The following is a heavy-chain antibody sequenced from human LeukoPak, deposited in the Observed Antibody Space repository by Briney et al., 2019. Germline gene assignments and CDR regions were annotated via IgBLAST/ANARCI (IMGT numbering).Heavy chain of an antibody. D-gene: IGHD5-24*01. V-gene: IGHV3-74*01. J-gene: IGHJ6*02. CDR3: ARDRDGYYYYYGMDV. Sequence: PGGSLRLSCAASGFTFSSYWMHWVRQAPGKGLVWVSRINSDGSSTSYADSVKGRFTISRDNAKNTLYLQMNSLRAEDTTVYYCARDRDGYYYYYGMDVWGQGTTVTVSS. CDR1: GFTFSSYW. CDR2: INSDGSST.